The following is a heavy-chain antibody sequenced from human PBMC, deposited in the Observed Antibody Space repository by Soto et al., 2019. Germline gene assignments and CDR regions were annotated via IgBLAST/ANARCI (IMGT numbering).Heavy chain of an antibody. Sequence: QMQLQQSGPGLVKPSGTLSLTCTVSGASVTLSNWWTWIRQSPVRGLEWIGQAYHSGSTNYNPSLETRVTISVDTSKNQFSLNLTSVTAADTAVYYCARATADYGDAYDVWGQGTSVTVSS. CDR1: GASVTLSNW. CDR3: ARATADYGDAYDV. CDR2: AYHSGST. D-gene: IGHD4-17*01. V-gene: IGHV4-4*02. J-gene: IGHJ3*01.